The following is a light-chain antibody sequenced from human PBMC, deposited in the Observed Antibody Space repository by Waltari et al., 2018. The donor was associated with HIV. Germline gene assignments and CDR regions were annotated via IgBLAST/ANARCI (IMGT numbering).Light chain of an antibody. CDR3: QVWHAKSDHWV. Sequence: YVLTQPPSVSVAPGKTARITGGGNNLDNQGVHWYQQVPGQAPRLVMYDDSDRPSGVPARFSGSNSGNTATLTISRVEVGDEADYYCQVWHAKSDHWVFGGGTRLAVL. J-gene: IGLJ3*02. CDR1: NLDNQG. V-gene: IGLV3-21*03. CDR2: DDS.